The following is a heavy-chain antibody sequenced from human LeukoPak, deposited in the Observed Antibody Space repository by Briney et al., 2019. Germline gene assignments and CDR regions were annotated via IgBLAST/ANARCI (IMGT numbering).Heavy chain of an antibody. Sequence: GGSLRLSCAASGFTFSSYWMSWVRQAPGKGLEWVANIKQDGSEKYYVDSVKGRFTISRDNAKNSLYLQMNSLRAEDTAVYYCARDVSSSWYGGFDPWGQGTLVTVSS. CDR1: GFTFSSYW. V-gene: IGHV3-7*01. J-gene: IGHJ5*02. CDR3: ARDVSSSWYGGFDP. D-gene: IGHD6-13*01. CDR2: IKQDGSEK.